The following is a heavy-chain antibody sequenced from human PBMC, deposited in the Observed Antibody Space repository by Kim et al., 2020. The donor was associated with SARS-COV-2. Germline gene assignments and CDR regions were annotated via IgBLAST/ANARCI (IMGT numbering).Heavy chain of an antibody. CDR1: GFTVISKY. V-gene: IGHV3-66*01. Sequence: GGSLRLSCVASGFTVISKYMSWVRQAPGKGPEWVSVMYSGGSTYYTDSVKGRFTISRDSSKNTLYLQMNSLRVEDTAVYYCTRDGGLYSGSYYDFAYWGQGTLVTVSS. J-gene: IGHJ4*02. CDR2: MYSGGST. CDR3: TRDGGLYSGSYYDFAY. D-gene: IGHD1-26*01.